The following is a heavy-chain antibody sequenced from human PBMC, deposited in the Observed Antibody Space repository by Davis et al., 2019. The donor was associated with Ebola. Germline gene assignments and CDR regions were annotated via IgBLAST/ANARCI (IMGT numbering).Heavy chain of an antibody. V-gene: IGHV1-3*01. CDR3: ARSIAVAGTFDY. CDR1: GYTFTSYA. D-gene: IGHD6-19*01. J-gene: IGHJ4*02. CDR2: INAGNGNT. Sequence: ASLQVSCKASGYTFTSYAMHWVRQAPGQRLEWMGWINAGNGNTKYSQKFQGRVTITRDTSASTAYMELSSLRSEDTAVYYCARSIAVAGTFDYWGQGTLVTVSS.